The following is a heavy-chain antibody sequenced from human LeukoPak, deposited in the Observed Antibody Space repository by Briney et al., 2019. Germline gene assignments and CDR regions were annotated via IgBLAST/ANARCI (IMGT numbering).Heavy chain of an antibody. D-gene: IGHD3-10*01. CDR3: ARRRHRFGEGWFDP. J-gene: IGHJ5*02. Sequence: GESLKISCKGSGYSFQDYWIGWVRQMPGKGPDLMGRIFPHDSDTKYSPSFEGQVTISVDKSISTAYVQWGSLKASDTAMYYCARRRHRFGEGWFDPWGQGTLVTVSS. CDR1: GYSFQDYW. CDR2: IFPHDSDT. V-gene: IGHV5-51*01.